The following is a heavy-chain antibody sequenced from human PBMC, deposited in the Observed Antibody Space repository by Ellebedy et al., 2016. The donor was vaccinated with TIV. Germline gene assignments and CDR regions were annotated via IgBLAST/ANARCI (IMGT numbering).Heavy chain of an antibody. J-gene: IGHJ4*02. D-gene: IGHD6-13*01. CDR2: IIPIFGTA. CDR3: ARQTGYSSSWGPYYFDY. V-gene: IGHV1-69*13. Sequence: SVKVSCXASGGTFSSYAISWVRQAPGQGLEWMGGIIPIFGTANYAQKFQGRVTITADESTSTAYMELSSLRSEDTAVYYCARQTGYSSSWGPYYFDYWGQGTLVTVSS. CDR1: GGTFSSYA.